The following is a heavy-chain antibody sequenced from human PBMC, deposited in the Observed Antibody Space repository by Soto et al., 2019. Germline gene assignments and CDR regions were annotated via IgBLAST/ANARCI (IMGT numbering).Heavy chain of an antibody. D-gene: IGHD5-12*01. Sequence: EVQLVESGGGLVQPGGSLRLSCAASGFTFSSYEMNWVRQAPGKGLEWVSYISSSGSTIYYADSVKGRFTISRDNAKNSLYLQMNSLRAEDTAVYYCARGPGYSGYAIDLHYYYYYGMDVWGQGTTVTVSS. CDR2: ISSSGSTI. J-gene: IGHJ6*02. CDR3: ARGPGYSGYAIDLHYYYYYGMDV. V-gene: IGHV3-48*03. CDR1: GFTFSSYE.